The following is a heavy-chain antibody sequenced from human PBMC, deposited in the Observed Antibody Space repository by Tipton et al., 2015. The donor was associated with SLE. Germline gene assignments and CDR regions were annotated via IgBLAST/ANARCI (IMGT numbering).Heavy chain of an antibody. CDR3: ARDGFRELPRYYYYGMDV. Sequence: QLVQSGAEVKKLGSSVKVSCKASGGTFSSYAISWVRQAPGQGLEWMGGIIPIFGTANYAQKFQGRVTMTTDTSTSTAYMELRSLRTDDTAVYCCARDGFRELPRYYYYGMDVWGQGSTVTVSS. CDR2: IIPIFGTA. J-gene: IGHJ6*02. CDR1: GGTFSSYA. D-gene: IGHD3-10*01. V-gene: IGHV1-69*06.